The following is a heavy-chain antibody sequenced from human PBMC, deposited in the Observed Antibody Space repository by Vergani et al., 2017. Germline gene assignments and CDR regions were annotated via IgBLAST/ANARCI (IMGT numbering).Heavy chain of an antibody. J-gene: IGHJ3*02. CDR1: GFTFGDYA. V-gene: IGHV3-49*03. Sequence: EVQLVESGGGLVQPGRSLRLSCTASGFTFGDYAMSWFRQAPGKGLEWVGFIRSKAYGGTTEYAASVKGRFTISRDDSKSIAYLQMNSLRAEDTAVYYCARARYYDSSGYSYAFDIWGQGTVVTVSS. D-gene: IGHD3-22*01. CDR2: IRSKAYGGTT. CDR3: ARARYYDSSGYSYAFDI.